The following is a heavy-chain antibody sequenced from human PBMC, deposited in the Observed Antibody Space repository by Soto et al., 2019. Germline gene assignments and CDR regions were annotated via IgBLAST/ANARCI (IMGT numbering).Heavy chain of an antibody. Sequence: PSETLSLTCTVSGGSISSYYWSWIRQPPGKGLEWIGYIYYSGSTNYNPSLKSRVTKDTSKNQVVLIMTNIDPVDTGTYYCAHRRVTSDFDFWGQGTLVTVSS. V-gene: IGHV4-59*01. CDR2: IYYSGST. D-gene: IGHD2-21*02. J-gene: IGHJ4*02. CDR1: GGSISSYY. CDR3: AHRRVTSDFDF.